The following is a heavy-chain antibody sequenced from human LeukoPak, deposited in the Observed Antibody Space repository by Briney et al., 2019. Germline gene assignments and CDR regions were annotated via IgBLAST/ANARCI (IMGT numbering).Heavy chain of an antibody. D-gene: IGHD3-10*01. CDR2: INAGNGNT. V-gene: IGHV1-3*01. Sequence: ASVKVSCKASGYTFTSYVMHWVRQVPGQRLEWMGWINAGNGNTKYSQKFQDRVIITRNTSASTAYLELSSLRSEGTAVYYCARVLLLWFGELFGYWGQGTLVTVSS. CDR1: GYTFTSYV. CDR3: ARVLLLWFGELFGY. J-gene: IGHJ4*02.